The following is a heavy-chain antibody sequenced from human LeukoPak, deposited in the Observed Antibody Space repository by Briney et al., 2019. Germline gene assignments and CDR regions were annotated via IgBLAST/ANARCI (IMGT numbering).Heavy chain of an antibody. CDR3: VRGQLERPFDFYYGMDV. D-gene: IGHD1-1*01. V-gene: IGHV3-74*01. CDR1: GFTSSGYW. J-gene: IGHJ6*04. CDR2: INSDGSST. Sequence: GGSLRLSCVDSGFTSSGYWMHWVRQAPGKGLVWVSRINSDGSSTTYADSAKGRFTISRDNAKNTLSLQMNSLRAEDTAVYYCVRGQLERPFDFYYGMDVWGKGTTVTVSS.